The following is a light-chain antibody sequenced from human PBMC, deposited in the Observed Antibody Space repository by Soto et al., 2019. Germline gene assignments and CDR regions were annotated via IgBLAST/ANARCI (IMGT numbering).Light chain of an antibody. CDR2: DVN. Sequence: QSALTQPASVSGSPGQSITISCTGTSSDIGAYNFVSWYQQHPGKAPKLMLYDVNIRPSGVSNRFSGSKSGNTASLTISGPQAEDEADYYCPSGTTSTTMIFGGGTKLTVL. CDR1: SSDIGAYNF. CDR3: PSGTTSTTMI. J-gene: IGLJ2*01. V-gene: IGLV2-14*03.